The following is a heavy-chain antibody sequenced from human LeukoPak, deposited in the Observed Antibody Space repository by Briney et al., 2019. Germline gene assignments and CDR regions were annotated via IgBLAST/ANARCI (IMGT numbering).Heavy chain of an antibody. D-gene: IGHD3-22*01. CDR2: ISSNGGST. CDR3: AREHYYDSSGYTDEGYFDY. Sequence: PGGSLRLSCAASGFTFSSYAMHWVRQAPGKGLEYVSAISSNGGSTYYANSVKGRFTISRDNSKNTLYLQMGSLRAEDMAVYYCAREHYYDSSGYTDEGYFDYWGQGTLVTVSS. J-gene: IGHJ4*02. V-gene: IGHV3-64*01. CDR1: GFTFSSYA.